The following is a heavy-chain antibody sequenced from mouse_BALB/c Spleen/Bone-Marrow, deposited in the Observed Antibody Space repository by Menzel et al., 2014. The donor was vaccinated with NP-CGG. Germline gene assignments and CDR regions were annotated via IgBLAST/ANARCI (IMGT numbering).Heavy chain of an antibody. V-gene: IGHV1-69*01. CDR3: ARSDYRYDPFAY. J-gene: IGHJ3*01. Sequence: VKLMESGAELVMPGASVKMSCKASGYTFTDYWMHWVKQRPGQGLEWIGAIDTSDSYTSYNQKFKGKATLTVDESSSTAHMQLSSLTSEDSAVYYCARSDYRYDPFAYWGQGTLVTVSA. CDR1: GYTFTDYW. CDR2: IDTSDSYT. D-gene: IGHD2-14*01.